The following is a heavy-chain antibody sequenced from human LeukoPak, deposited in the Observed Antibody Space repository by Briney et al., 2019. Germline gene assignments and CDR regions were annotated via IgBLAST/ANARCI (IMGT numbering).Heavy chain of an antibody. D-gene: IGHD2-15*01. CDR3: ARYCGGGNCYSGLDV. J-gene: IGHJ6*02. V-gene: IGHV3-33*01. Sequence: PGGSLRLSCAASGFNFSSYGMHWVRQAPGKGLEWVALMWYDGSNKHYADSVKGRLTISRDNSKSTLYLQMNSLRAEDTAVYYCARYCGGGNCYSGLDVWGQGTTVIVSS. CDR1: GFNFSSYG. CDR2: MWYDGSNK.